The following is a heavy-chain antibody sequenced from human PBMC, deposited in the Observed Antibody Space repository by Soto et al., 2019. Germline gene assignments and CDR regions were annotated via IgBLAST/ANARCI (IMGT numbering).Heavy chain of an antibody. D-gene: IGHD5-12*01. J-gene: IGHJ6*02. CDR2: IIPIFGTA. CDR1: GGTFSSYA. CDR3: ASSVAKYYYYGMDV. Sequence: QVQLVQSGAEVKKPGSSVKVSCKASGGTFSSYAISWVRQAPGQGLEWMGGIIPIFGTANYAQKFQGRVTFXAXEXXSTADMELSSLRSEDTAVYYCASSVAKYYYYGMDVWGQGTTVTVSS. V-gene: IGHV1-69*12.